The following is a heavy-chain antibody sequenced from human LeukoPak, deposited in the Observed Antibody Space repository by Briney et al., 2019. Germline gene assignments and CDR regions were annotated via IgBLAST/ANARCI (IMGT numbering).Heavy chain of an antibody. J-gene: IGHJ6*03. CDR3: AKDMPARGGSGWSRDYMDV. D-gene: IGHD6-19*01. Sequence: GGSLRLSCAASGFTFSTYGMSWVRQAPGKGLEWVSGISGSGGTTYCADSMKGRFTISRDNSKNTLYLQMNSLRAEDTAVYYCAKDMPARGGSGWSRDYMDVWGKGTTVTIAS. CDR2: ISGSGGTT. CDR1: GFTFSTYG. V-gene: IGHV3-23*01.